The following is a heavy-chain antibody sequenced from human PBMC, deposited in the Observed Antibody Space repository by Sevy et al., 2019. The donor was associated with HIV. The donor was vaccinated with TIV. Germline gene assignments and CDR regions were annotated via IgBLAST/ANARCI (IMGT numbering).Heavy chain of an antibody. D-gene: IGHD3-10*01. CDR2: ISSGSSYI. CDR1: GFTFSSYS. V-gene: IGHV3-21*01. Sequence: GGSLRLSCAASGFTFSSYSMNWVRQAPGKGLEWVSSISSGSSYIYYADSVKGRFTISRDNAKNSLYLQMNSLRAEDTAVYYCARDGSGSLDAFDIWGQRTMVTVSS. J-gene: IGHJ3*02. CDR3: ARDGSGSLDAFDI.